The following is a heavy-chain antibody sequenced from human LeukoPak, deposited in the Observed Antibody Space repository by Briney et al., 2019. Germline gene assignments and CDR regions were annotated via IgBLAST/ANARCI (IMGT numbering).Heavy chain of an antibody. CDR1: GFTFSSYA. J-gene: IGHJ4*02. D-gene: IGHD3-3*01. V-gene: IGHV3-30-3*01. Sequence: GRSLRLSCAASGFTFSSYAMHWVRQAPGKRLEWVAVISYDGSNKYYADSVKGRFTISRDNSKSTLYLQMNSLRTEDTAVYYCAKDRDKFWSGSQVWGQGTLVTVSS. CDR3: AKDRDKFWSGSQV. CDR2: ISYDGSNK.